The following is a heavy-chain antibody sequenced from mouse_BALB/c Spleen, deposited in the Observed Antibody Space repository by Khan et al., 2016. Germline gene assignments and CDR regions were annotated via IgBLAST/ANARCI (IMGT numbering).Heavy chain of an antibody. D-gene: IGHD2-4*01. J-gene: IGHJ3*01. Sequence: QVQLKESGPGLVAPSQSLSITCTVSGFSLTNSGVHWIRQPPGKGLEWLGVIWPGGNTDYNSALMSRLSITNDNSQNQVFLKMISLQTDDTAMYYCARDDQDYDAWFAAWGQGTLVIVSA. CDR2: IWPGGNT. V-gene: IGHV2-9*02. CDR1: GFSLTNSG. CDR3: ARDDQDYDAWFAA.